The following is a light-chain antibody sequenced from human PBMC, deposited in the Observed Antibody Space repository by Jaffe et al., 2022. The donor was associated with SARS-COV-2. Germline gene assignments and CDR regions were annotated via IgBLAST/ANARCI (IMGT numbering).Light chain of an antibody. J-gene: IGKJ1*01. CDR2: GAS. V-gene: IGKV3-20*01. Sequence: VLTQSPGTLSLFPGERAVLTCRASEAISDETIFANYVAWYHHRPGQAPRLLIYGASNRATGVPDRFSGGGSGTDFTLIISRLEPEDFGMFYCHQYGIHPETFGHGTKVEIK. CDR1: EAISDETIFA. CDR3: HQYGIHPET.